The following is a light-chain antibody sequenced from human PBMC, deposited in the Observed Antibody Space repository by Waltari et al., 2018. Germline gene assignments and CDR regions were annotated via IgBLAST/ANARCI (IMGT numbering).Light chain of an antibody. CDR1: QDINNW. CDR2: AAS. V-gene: IGKV1-12*01. J-gene: IGKJ2*01. Sequence: DIQMTQSPSSVSASVGDTVTITCRASQDINNWLAWFQQKQGKTPKLLISAASSLRSGVPSRFSGSGFGTEFTLTISNLQPEDFAIYYCQKADSFPPYTFGQGTKVEIQ. CDR3: QKADSFPPYT.